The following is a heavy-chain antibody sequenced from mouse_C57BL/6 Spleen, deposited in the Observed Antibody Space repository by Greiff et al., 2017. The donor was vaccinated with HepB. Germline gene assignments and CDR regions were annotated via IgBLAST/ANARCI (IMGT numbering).Heavy chain of an antibody. Sequence: EVKVVESGPELVKPGASVKISCKASGYSFTGYYMNWVKQSPEKSLEWIGEINPSTGGTTYNQKFKAKATLTVDKSSSTAYMQLKSLTSEDSAVYYCARERGRNLLTTVFFDYWGQGTTLTVSS. D-gene: IGHD1-1*01. J-gene: IGHJ2*01. CDR3: ARERGRNLLTTVFFDY. V-gene: IGHV1-42*01. CDR2: INPSTGGT. CDR1: GYSFTGYY.